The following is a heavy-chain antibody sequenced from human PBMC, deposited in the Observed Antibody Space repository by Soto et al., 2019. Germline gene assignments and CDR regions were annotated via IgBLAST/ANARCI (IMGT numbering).Heavy chain of an antibody. CDR1: GFTFSDYY. J-gene: IGHJ4*02. D-gene: IGHD3-3*01. Sequence: GGSLRLSCASSGFTFSDYYMSWIRQAPGKGLEWVSYIISSGSTIYYADSVKGRFTISRDNAKNSLYLQMNSLRAEDTAVYYCARYDFWSGYPDYWGQGTLVTVSS. CDR3: ARYDFWSGYPDY. CDR2: IISSGSTI. V-gene: IGHV3-11*01.